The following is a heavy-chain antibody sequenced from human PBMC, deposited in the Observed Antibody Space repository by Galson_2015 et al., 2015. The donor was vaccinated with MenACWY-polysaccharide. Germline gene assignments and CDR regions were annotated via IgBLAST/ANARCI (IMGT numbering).Heavy chain of an antibody. D-gene: IGHD5-12*01. V-gene: IGHV4-34*01. J-gene: IGHJ4*02. CDR2: MNHSGST. CDR3: ATKSGYDYY. Sequence: SETLSLTCAVYGGSFSGSYWSWIRQPPGKGLEWIGEMNHSGSTNYNPSLKSRVTISVDTSKNQFSLKLSSVTAADTAMYYCATKSGYDYYWGQGTLVTVSS. CDR1: GGSFSGSY.